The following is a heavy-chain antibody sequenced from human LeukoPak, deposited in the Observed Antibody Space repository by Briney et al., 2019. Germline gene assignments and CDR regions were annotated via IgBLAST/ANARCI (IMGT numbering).Heavy chain of an antibody. CDR1: GFIFSDYW. V-gene: IGHV3-7*01. J-gene: IGHJ4*01. CDR2: IKQDGGEE. Sequence: PGGSLRLSCGVSGFIFSDYWMNWVRQAPGKGLEWVASIKQDGGEESYVDSVKGRFTISRDNAKNSLYLQMSSLRAEDTAVYYCARDGTAAGLYFDLWGQGTPVTVSS. CDR3: ARDGTAAGLYFDL. D-gene: IGHD6-13*01.